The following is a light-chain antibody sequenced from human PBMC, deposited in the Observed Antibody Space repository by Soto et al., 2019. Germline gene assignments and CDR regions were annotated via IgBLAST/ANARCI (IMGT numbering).Light chain of an antibody. CDR2: GAS. J-gene: IGKJ4*01. Sequence: DIPMTQSPSSLSASVGDRVTITCRASQSITTYLNWYQQKPGKAPKLLIYGASSLQSGVPSRFSGRGSGTDFTLTISSLQPEDFATYYCQHSYNTPRTFGGGTKVETK. CDR1: QSITTY. V-gene: IGKV1-39*01. CDR3: QHSYNTPRT.